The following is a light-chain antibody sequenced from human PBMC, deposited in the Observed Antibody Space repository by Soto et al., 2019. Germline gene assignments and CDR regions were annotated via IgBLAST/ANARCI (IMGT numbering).Light chain of an antibody. CDR2: RAY. Sequence: DIQMTQSPSTLAASVGDRVTITCRASQSISAWLAWYQQKPGKVPKLMIYRAYTLESGVPSRFRGSGSGTEFTPTISSLQPDDFATYYCQQYNDYSTWTCGQGTKVDIK. J-gene: IGKJ1*01. CDR1: QSISAW. V-gene: IGKV1-5*03. CDR3: QQYNDYSTWT.